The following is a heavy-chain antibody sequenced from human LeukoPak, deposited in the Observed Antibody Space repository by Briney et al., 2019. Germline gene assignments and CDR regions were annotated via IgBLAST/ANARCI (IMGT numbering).Heavy chain of an antibody. V-gene: IGHV3-9*01. CDR3: AIGEEQWLVLDYYYGMDV. J-gene: IGHJ6*02. Sequence: PGGSLRLSCAASGFTFDDYAMHWVRQGPGKGLEWVSGISWNSGSIGYADSVKGRFTISRDNAKNSLYLQMNSLRAEDTAVYYCAIGEEQWLVLDYYYGMDVWGQGTTVTVSS. CDR1: GFTFDDYA. CDR2: ISWNSGSI. D-gene: IGHD6-19*01.